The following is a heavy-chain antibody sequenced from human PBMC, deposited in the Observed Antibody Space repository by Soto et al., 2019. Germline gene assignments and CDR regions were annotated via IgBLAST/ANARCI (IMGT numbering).Heavy chain of an antibody. CDR3: ARELSGSWYNWFDP. V-gene: IGHV3-53*01. CDR1: GFSVSSNS. Sequence: PGGSLRLTCAASGFSVSSNSMSWVRQAPGKGLEWVSVIHSDVTTYYADSVKGRFIISRDISKDTLYLQMNRLRAEDTAVYYCARELSGSWYNWFDPWGQGTLVTVSS. CDR2: IHSDVTT. D-gene: IGHD5-12*01. J-gene: IGHJ5*02.